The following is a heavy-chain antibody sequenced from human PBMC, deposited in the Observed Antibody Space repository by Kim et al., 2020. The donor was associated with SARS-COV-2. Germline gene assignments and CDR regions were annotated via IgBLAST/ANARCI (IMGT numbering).Heavy chain of an antibody. D-gene: IGHD6-19*01. Sequence: SVKVSCKASGGTFSSYAISWVRQAPGQGLEWMGGIIPIFGTANYAQKFQGRVTITADESTSTAYMELSSLRSEDTAVYYCASPAGHKWLDFDYWGQGTLVTVSS. J-gene: IGHJ4*02. CDR2: IIPIFGTA. V-gene: IGHV1-69*13. CDR3: ASPAGHKWLDFDY. CDR1: GGTFSSYA.